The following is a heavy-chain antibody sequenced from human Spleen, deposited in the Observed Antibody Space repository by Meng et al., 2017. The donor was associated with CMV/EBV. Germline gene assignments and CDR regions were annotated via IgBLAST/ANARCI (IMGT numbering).Heavy chain of an antibody. V-gene: IGHV4-30-4*08. J-gene: IGHJ6*02. CDR1: GHSISSDYH. CDR2: IYYSGST. CDR3: ARVEYYYYGMDV. Sequence: LRLSCSVSGHSISSDYHWGWIRQPPGKGLEWIGYIYYSGSTYYNPSLKSRVTISVDTSKNQFSLKLSSVTAADTAVYYCARVEYYYYGMDVWGQGTTVTVSS. D-gene: IGHD3-3*01.